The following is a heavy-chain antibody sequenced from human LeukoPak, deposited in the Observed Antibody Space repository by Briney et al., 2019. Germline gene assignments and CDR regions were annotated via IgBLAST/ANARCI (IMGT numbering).Heavy chain of an antibody. CDR3: AKSGLNRFDY. J-gene: IGHJ4*02. CDR1: GFTFSSYA. D-gene: IGHD2-15*01. V-gene: IGHV3-23*01. CDR2: TSGSSGNT. Sequence: GGSLRLSCAASGFTFSSYAMSWVRQAPGKGLEWVSTTSGSSGNTYYAYSVMGRFTISRDNSKNTLYLQLNSLRAEDTAVYYCAKSGLNRFDYWGQGTLVTVSS.